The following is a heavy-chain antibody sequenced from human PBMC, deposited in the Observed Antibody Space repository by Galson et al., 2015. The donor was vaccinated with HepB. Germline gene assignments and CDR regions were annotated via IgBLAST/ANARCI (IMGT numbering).Heavy chain of an antibody. J-gene: IGHJ4*02. CDR3: ARFPAYYFDY. Sequence: SCKASGYRFATYAMNWVRQAPGQGLEWMGWINTNTGNPTYAQGFTGRFVFSLDTSVRTAYLQINSLKAEDTAVYYCARFPAYYFDYWGQGTLVTVSS. V-gene: IGHV7-4-1*02. CDR1: GYRFATYA. CDR2: INTNTGNP.